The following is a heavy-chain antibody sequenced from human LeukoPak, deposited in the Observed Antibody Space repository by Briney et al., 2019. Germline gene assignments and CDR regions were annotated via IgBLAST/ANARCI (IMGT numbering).Heavy chain of an antibody. CDR1: GYTFISYY. D-gene: IGHD4-17*01. CDR3: ARGGYGDRIDY. V-gene: IGHV1-46*01. J-gene: IGHJ4*02. CDR2: INPSGGST. Sequence: GASVKVSYKASGYTFISYYMHWVRQAPGQGLEWMGIINPSGGSTSYAQKFQGRVTMTRDTSTSTVYMELSRLRSEDTAVYYCARGGYGDRIDYWGQGTLVSVSS.